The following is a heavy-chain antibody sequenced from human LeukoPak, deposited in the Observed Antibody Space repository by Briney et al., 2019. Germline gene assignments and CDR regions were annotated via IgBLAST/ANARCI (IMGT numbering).Heavy chain of an antibody. V-gene: IGHV4-39*01. CDR2: IHHSGTT. CDR3: ARHPYSYGAFDI. J-gene: IGHJ3*02. Sequence: SETLSLTCTVSGGSIISSTYYWGWIRQPPGKGLEWIGSIHHSGTTYYNPSLQSRVTISVDTSKNQFSLNLSSVTAADTAVYYCARHPYSYGAFDIWGQGTMVTVSS. CDR1: GGSIISSTYY. D-gene: IGHD5-18*01.